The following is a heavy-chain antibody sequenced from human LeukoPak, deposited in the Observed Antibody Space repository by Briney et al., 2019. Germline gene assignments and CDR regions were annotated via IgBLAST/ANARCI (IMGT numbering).Heavy chain of an antibody. D-gene: IGHD1-7*01. CDR1: GFTFSSYW. CDR2: IKQDGSEK. J-gene: IGHJ4*02. Sequence: GGSLRLSCAASGFTFSSYWMSWVRQAPGKGLEWVANIKQDGSEKYYVDSVKGRFTISRDNAKNSLYLQMNSLRAEDTAVYYCAKDERNWNYNLASQTYDWGQGTLVTVSS. V-gene: IGHV3-7*03. CDR3: AKDERNWNYNLASQTYD.